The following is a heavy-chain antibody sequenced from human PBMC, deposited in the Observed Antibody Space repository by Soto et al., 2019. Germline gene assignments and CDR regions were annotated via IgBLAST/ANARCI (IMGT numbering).Heavy chain of an antibody. CDR1: GFTFSSYA. CDR2: ISGRGDNT. J-gene: IGHJ4*02. CDR3: ARAQPTYSSSYFDY. V-gene: IGHV3-23*01. D-gene: IGHD3-22*01. Sequence: EVQLLESGGDLVQPGGSLRLSCAASGFTFSSYAMSWVRQAPGKGLEWVSTISGRGDNTYYTDSVKGRFTISIDNSQNTLYVHMNSLRAEDTAVYYCARAQPTYSSSYFDYWGQGTLVTVSS.